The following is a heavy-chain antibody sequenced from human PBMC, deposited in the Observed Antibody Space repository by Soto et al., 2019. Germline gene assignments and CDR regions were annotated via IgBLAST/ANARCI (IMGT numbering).Heavy chain of an antibody. J-gene: IGHJ4*02. CDR2: INAGNGNT. Sequence: GASVKVSCKASGYTFTSYAMHWVRQAPGQRLEWMGWINAGNGNTKYSQKFQGRVTITRDTSASTVYMELSSMRFEDTAVYYCARDSVAASGYDYWGQGTLVTVSS. D-gene: IGHD5-12*01. CDR1: GYTFTSYA. CDR3: ARDSVAASGYDY. V-gene: IGHV1-3*01.